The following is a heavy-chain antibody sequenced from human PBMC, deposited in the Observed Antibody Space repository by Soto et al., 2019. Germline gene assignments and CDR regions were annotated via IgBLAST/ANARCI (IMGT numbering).Heavy chain of an antibody. J-gene: IGHJ4*02. CDR2: ISYDGSNK. D-gene: IGHD3-22*01. Sequence: GGSLRLSCAASGFTFSSYAMHWVRQAPGKGLERVAVISYDGSNKYYADSVKGRFTISRDNSKNTLYLQMNSLRAEDTAVYYCARTMIVAYFDYWGQGTLVTVSS. CDR3: ARTMIVAYFDY. CDR1: GFTFSSYA. V-gene: IGHV3-30-3*01.